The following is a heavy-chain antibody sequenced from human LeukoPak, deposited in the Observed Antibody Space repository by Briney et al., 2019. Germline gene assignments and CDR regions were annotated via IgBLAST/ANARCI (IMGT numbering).Heavy chain of an antibody. CDR3: ATAPGSYGHYDAFDI. Sequence: GSVKVSCKVSGYTLTELSMHWVRQAPGKGLEWMGGFDPEDGETIYAQKFQGRVTMTEDTSTDTAYMELSSLRSEDTAVYYCATAPGSYGHYDAFDIWGQGTMVTVSS. D-gene: IGHD1-26*01. CDR2: FDPEDGET. V-gene: IGHV1-24*01. J-gene: IGHJ3*02. CDR1: GYTLTELS.